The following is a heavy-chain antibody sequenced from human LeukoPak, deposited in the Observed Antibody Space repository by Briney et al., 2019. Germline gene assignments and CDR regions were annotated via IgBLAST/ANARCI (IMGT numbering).Heavy chain of an antibody. CDR2: IRSKAFGGTT. V-gene: IGHV3-49*04. CDR3: TRESSPWDTDYDYMDV. D-gene: IGHD4/OR15-4a*01. J-gene: IGHJ6*02. CDR1: GFTSSDYA. Sequence: GGSLRLSCTASGFTSSDYAMTWVRQAPGKGLEWVGFIRSKAFGGTTEYGASVTGRVTISRDDSKNIAYLQMNSLNTEDSAVYYCTRESSPWDTDYDYMDVWGQGTTVTVSS.